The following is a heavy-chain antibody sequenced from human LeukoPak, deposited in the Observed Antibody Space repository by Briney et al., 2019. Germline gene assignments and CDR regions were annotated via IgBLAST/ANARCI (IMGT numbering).Heavy chain of an antibody. J-gene: IGHJ4*02. CDR2: IYYSGST. Sequence: SETLSLTCTVSGGSISSSSYYWGWIRQPPGRGLEWIGSIYYSGSTYYNPSLKSRVTISVDTSKNQFSLKLSSVTAADTAVYYCARDWNRYAYWGQGTLVTVSS. CDR3: ARDWNRYAY. D-gene: IGHD1-1*01. CDR1: GGSISSSSYY. V-gene: IGHV4-39*07.